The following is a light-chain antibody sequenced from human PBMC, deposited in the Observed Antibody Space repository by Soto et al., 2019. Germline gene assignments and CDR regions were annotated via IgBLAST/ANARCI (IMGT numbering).Light chain of an antibody. CDR1: QSISSY. Sequence: DIQMTQAASSLSASVGDRVTITCRTSQSISSYLNWYQQKPGKAPNLLIYAASSLQGGVPSRFSGSGSGTAFTLTIRSLHPEDFATYYCQQSYITPWTFGQGTKVDIK. CDR3: QQSYITPWT. J-gene: IGKJ1*01. V-gene: IGKV1-39*01. CDR2: AAS.